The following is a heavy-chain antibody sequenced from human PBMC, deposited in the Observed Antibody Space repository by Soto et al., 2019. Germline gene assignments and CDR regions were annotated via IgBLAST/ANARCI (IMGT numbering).Heavy chain of an antibody. CDR2: INPNSGGT. CDR1: GYTFTAYY. J-gene: IGHJ6*01. Sequence: QVQLVQSGADVKKPGASVKVSCQASGYTFTAYYIHWVRQVPGQGLEWMGWINPNSGGTHYAQKFLGRVTMTGDTSLSTAYMELTSLRSDDTAVYYCARTNIRGYDFYSLDVW. D-gene: IGHD3-10*01. V-gene: IGHV1-2*02. CDR3: ARTNIRGYDFYSLDV.